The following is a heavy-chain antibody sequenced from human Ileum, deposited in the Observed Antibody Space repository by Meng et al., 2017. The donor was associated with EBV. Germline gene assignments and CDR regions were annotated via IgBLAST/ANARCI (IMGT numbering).Heavy chain of an antibody. J-gene: IGHJ1*01. Sequence: QVQVRWSGVRRLKLSATLSLTLAVSGDSNSDHKWWAWVRQPPEKGLECIGDIPHRGSSAYNPSLKSRVSMSIDKSKNQFSLKLTSVTAADTAVYHCLRGSGGSVWGQGTLVTVSS. CDR2: IPHRGSS. CDR3: LRGSGGSV. D-gene: IGHD3-10*01. CDR1: GDSNSDHKW. V-gene: IGHV4-4*02.